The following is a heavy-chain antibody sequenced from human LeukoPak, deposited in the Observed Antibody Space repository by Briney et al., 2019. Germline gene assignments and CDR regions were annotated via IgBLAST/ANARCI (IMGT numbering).Heavy chain of an antibody. CDR3: ARGFDSSSGWYPAFDI. V-gene: IGHV4-38-2*02. D-gene: IGHD6-19*01. Sequence: SETLSLTCTVSGYSISSGYYWGWIRQPPGKGLKWIGSIYHSGSTYYNPSLKSRVTISVDTSKNQFSLKLSSVTAADTAVYYCARGFDSSSGWYPAFDIWGHGTMGTVSS. J-gene: IGHJ3*02. CDR1: GYSISSGYY. CDR2: IYHSGST.